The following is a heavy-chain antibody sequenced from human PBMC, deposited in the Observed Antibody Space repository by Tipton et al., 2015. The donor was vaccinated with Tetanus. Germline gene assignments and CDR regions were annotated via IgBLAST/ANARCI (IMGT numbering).Heavy chain of an antibody. D-gene: IGHD3-10*01. CDR3: ARTFGGTRDHYAIKF. CDR2: IIPVFTTI. J-gene: IGHJ4*02. CDR1: GSTFNNFP. Sequence: QSGAEVKKPGSSVKVSCKGSGSTFNNFPISWVRQAPGQGLEWMGGIIPVFTTITYAQKFQGRLTITADRSTATAYMELRSLRPEDTAIYFCARTFGGTRDHYAIKFWGQGSLVTVSS. V-gene: IGHV1-69*01.